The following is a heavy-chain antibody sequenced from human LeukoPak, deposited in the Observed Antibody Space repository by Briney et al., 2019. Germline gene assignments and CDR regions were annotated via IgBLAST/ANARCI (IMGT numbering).Heavy chain of an antibody. V-gene: IGHV4-59*12. CDR3: ARHHMVRGVIITSRFDY. J-gene: IGHJ4*02. D-gene: IGHD3-10*01. Sequence: SETLSLTCTVSGGSISNYYWSWIRQPPGKGLEWIGYIFYSGSTSYNPSLKSRVTISVDTSKNQFSLKLSSVTAADTAVYYCARHHMVRGVIITSRFDYWGQGTLVTVSS. CDR2: IFYSGST. CDR1: GGSISNYY.